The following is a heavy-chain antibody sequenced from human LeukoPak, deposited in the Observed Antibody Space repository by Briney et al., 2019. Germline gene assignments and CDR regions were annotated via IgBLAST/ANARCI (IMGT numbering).Heavy chain of an antibody. V-gene: IGHV4-59*01. J-gene: IGHJ4*02. D-gene: IGHD6-19*01. Sequence: SEALSLTCTVPGGSISSYYWSWIRQPPGKGLEWIGYIYYSASTNYNPSLKSRVTISVDTSKDQFSLKLSSVTAADTAVYYCARGGSGYFDYWGQGTLVTVSS. CDR3: ARGGSGYFDY. CDR1: GGSISSYY. CDR2: IYYSAST.